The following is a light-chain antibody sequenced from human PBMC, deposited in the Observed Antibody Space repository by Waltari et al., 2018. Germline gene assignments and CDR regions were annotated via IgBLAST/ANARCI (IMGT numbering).Light chain of an antibody. Sequence: QQVPGTAPKLLIYGNGSRPSGVPDRFFGSKSGTAASLDITGLQAEDEADYYCQSYGSSLSGSGVFGGGTKLTVL. CDR3: QSYGSSLSGSGV. J-gene: IGLJ3*02. CDR2: GNG. V-gene: IGLV1-40*01.